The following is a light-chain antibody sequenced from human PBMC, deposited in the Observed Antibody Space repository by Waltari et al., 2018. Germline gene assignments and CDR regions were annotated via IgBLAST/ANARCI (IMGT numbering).Light chain of an antibody. CDR1: SLRSYY. Sequence: SSELTQDPAVSVAMGQTVRITCQGASLRSYYASRYPPRPGQAPRLVMYDKNNRPSGVPDRFSGSSSHNTASLTITGAQAEDEASYYCHSRDASGVGGSFGGGTKLTVL. CDR3: HSRDASGVGGS. J-gene: IGLJ2*01. V-gene: IGLV3-19*01. CDR2: DKN.